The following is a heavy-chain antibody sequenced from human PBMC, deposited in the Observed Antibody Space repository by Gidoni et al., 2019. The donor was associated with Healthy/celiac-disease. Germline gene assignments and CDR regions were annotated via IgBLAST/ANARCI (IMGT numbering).Heavy chain of an antibody. D-gene: IGHD3-10*01. J-gene: IGHJ6*02. CDR3: AKDHSAITMVRDGAPRDYYYGMDV. CDR1: GFTFDDYA. CDR2: ISWDGGST. V-gene: IGHV3-43D*03. Sequence: EVQLVESGGVVVQPGGSLRLSCAASGFTFDDYAMHWVRQAPGKGLEWVSLISWDGGSTYYADSVKGRFTISRDNSKNSLYLQMNSLRAEDTALYYCAKDHSAITMVRDGAPRDYYYGMDVWGQGTTVTVSS.